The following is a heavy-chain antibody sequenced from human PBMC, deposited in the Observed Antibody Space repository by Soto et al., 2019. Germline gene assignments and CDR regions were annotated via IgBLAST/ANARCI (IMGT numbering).Heavy chain of an antibody. V-gene: IGHV6-1*01. CDR3: ASSLLNLGYCSSTSCYTAYYFDY. CDR1: GDSVSSNSAA. D-gene: IGHD2-2*02. Sequence: SQTLSLNCAISGDSVSSNSAAWNWIRQSPSRGLEWLGRTYYRSKWYNDYAVSVKSRITINPDTSKNQFSLQLNSVTPEDTAVYYCASSLLNLGYCSSTSCYTAYYFDYWGQGTLVTVSS. J-gene: IGHJ4*02. CDR2: TYYRSKWYN.